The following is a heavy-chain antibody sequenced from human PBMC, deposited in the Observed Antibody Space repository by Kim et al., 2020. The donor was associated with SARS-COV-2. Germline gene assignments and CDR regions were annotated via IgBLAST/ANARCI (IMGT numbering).Heavy chain of an antibody. J-gene: IGHJ4*02. D-gene: IGHD3-10*01. CDR2: IQENGRDK. CDR1: GFSFETYW. Sequence: GGSLRLSCAASGFSFETYWMSWVRQFPGKGLEWVATIQENGRDKRYVESVKGRFTISRDNAKKSLFLQMNSLRAEDTAVYYCVTNGNYLSYFDHWGQGTLVTVSS. CDR3: VTNGNYLSYFDH. V-gene: IGHV3-7*01.